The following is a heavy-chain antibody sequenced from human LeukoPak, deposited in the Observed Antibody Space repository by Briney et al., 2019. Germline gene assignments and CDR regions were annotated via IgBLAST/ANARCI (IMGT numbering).Heavy chain of an antibody. Sequence: SETLSLTCTVSGGSISSGDYYWSWIRQPPGKGLEWIGYIYYSESTYYNPSLKSRVTISVDTSKNQFSLKLSSVTAADTAVYYCAREDYGDPDAFDIWGQGTMVTVSS. D-gene: IGHD4-17*01. CDR1: GGSISSGDYY. V-gene: IGHV4-30-4*08. CDR2: IYYSEST. CDR3: AREDYGDPDAFDI. J-gene: IGHJ3*02.